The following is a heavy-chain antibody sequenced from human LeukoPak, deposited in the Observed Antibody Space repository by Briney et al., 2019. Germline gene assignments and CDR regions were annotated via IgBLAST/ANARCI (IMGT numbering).Heavy chain of an antibody. V-gene: IGHV3-30*01. D-gene: IGHD5-12*01. Sequence: GGSLRLSCAASGFTFSSYAMHWVRQAPGKGLEWVAVISYDGSNKYYADSVKGRFTISRDNSKNTLYLQMNSLRAEDTAVYYCARGPSGGYSGYVYYYYYYMDVWGKGTTVTVSS. CDR2: ISYDGSNK. J-gene: IGHJ6*03. CDR3: ARGPSGGYSGYVYYYYYYMDV. CDR1: GFTFSSYA.